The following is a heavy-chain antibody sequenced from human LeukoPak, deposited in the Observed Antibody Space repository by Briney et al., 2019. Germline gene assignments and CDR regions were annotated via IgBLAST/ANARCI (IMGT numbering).Heavy chain of an antibody. J-gene: IGHJ6*02. Sequence: SETLSLTCTVSGGSISSGDYYWSWIRQPPGKGLEWIGYIYYSGSTYYNPSLKSRVTISVDTSKNQFSLKLSSVTAADTAVYYCARDRVVVVPAANVGGPPYYYYGMDVWGQGTTVTVSS. V-gene: IGHV4-30-4*01. CDR1: GGSISSGDYY. D-gene: IGHD2-2*01. CDR2: IYYSGST. CDR3: ARDRVVVVPAANVGGPPYYYYGMDV.